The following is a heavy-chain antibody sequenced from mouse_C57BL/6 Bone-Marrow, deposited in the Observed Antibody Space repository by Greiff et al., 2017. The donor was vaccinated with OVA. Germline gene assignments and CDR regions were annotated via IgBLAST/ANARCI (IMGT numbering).Heavy chain of an antibody. CDR1: GYTFTDYE. CDR3: TRGGKLRDYFDY. J-gene: IGHJ2*01. V-gene: IGHV1-15*01. CDR2: IDPETGGT. Sequence: VQRVESGAELVRPGASVTLSCKASGYTFTDYEMHWVKQTPVHGLEWIGAIDPETGGTAYNQKFKGKAILTADKSSSTAYMELRSLTSEDSAVYYCTRGGKLRDYFDYWGQGTTLTVSS.